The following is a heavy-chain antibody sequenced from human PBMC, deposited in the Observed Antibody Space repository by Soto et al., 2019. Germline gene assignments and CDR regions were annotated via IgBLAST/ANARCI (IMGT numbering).Heavy chain of an antibody. CDR1: GGSLSTYY. CDR2: IYYTGTT. D-gene: IGHD3-22*01. CDR3: ARLGGYYQAFDS. Sequence: QVQLQESGPGLVKPSETLSLNCSVSGGSLSTYYWGWIRQPPGKGLEWIGYIYYTGTTNYHPSLKSRVTISVATSKNQFSLKLSSVTAADTAVYYCARLGGYYQAFDSWGQGTLGTVSS. V-gene: IGHV4-59*08. J-gene: IGHJ4*02.